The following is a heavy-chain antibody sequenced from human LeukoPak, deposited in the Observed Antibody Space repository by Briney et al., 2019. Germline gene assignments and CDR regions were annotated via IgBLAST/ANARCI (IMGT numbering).Heavy chain of an antibody. V-gene: IGHV1-18*01. CDR1: GYTFTSYG. CDR2: ISAYNGNT. D-gene: IGHD3-3*01. Sequence: ASVKVSCKASGYTFTSYGISWVRQAPGQGLEWMGWISAYNGNTNYAQKLQGRVTMTTDTSTSTAYMELRSLRSDDTAVYYCARDYETIFGVVIIGAKDYWGQGTLVTVSS. J-gene: IGHJ4*02. CDR3: ARDYETIFGVVIIGAKDY.